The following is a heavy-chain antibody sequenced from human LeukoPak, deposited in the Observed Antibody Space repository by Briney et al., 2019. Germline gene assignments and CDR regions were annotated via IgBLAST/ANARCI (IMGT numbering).Heavy chain of an antibody. D-gene: IGHD2-15*01. CDR1: GFTFSSYW. Sequence: GGSLRLSCAASGFTFSSYWMSWVRQAPEKGLEWVAKIKPDGSEIYHVDSVQGRFTISRDNAKNSLYLQMNSLRAEDTVVYYCARGCSGGSCLDYWGQGTLVTVSS. V-gene: IGHV3-7*01. J-gene: IGHJ4*02. CDR2: IKPDGSEI. CDR3: ARGCSGGSCLDY.